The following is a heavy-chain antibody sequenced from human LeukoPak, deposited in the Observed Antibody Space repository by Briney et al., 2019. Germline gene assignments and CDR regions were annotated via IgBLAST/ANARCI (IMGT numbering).Heavy chain of an antibody. CDR3: ARDGPKVVAATRSPTSWFDP. J-gene: IGHJ5*02. Sequence: PSETLSLTCTVSGGSISSYYWSWIRQPPGKGLEWIGYIYYSGSTNYNPSLKSRVTISVDTSKNQFPLKLSSVTAADTAVYYCARDGPKVVAATRSPTSWFDPWGQGTLVTVSS. CDR2: IYYSGST. CDR1: GGSISSYY. D-gene: IGHD2-15*01. V-gene: IGHV4-59*01.